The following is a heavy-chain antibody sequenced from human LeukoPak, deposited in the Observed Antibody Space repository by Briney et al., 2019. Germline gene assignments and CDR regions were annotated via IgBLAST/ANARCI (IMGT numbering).Heavy chain of an antibody. CDR2: IYTSGST. J-gene: IGHJ4*02. D-gene: IGHD3-22*01. V-gene: IGHV4-4*07. CDR1: GGSISSYY. CDR3: AREWHYYDSSGYYSAADRMDY. Sequence: SETLSLTCTVSGGSISSYYWSWIRQPAGKGLEWIGRIYTSGSTNYNPSLKSRVTMPVDTSKNQFSLKLSSVTAADTAVYYCAREWHYYDSSGYYSAADRMDYWGQGTLVTVSS.